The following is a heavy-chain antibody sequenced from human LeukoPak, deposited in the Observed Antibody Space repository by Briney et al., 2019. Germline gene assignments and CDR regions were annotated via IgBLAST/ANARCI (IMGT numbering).Heavy chain of an antibody. CDR1: GGSVSSSGDF. D-gene: IGHD6-19*01. V-gene: IGHV4-39*01. CDR3: ARAVAHYFDY. CDR2: IYYSENT. J-gene: IGHJ4*02. Sequence: SETLSLTCTVSGGSVSSSGDFWGWIRQPPGKGLEWIGTIYYSENTYYNPSLESRVTMSVDTSKNQFSLKLSSVTAADTAVYYCARAVAHYFDYWGQGTLVTVSS.